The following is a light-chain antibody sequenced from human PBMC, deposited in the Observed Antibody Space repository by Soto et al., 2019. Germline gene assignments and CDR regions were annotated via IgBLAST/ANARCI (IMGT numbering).Light chain of an antibody. V-gene: IGLV1-47*01. CDR3: AAWDDSLSGVV. J-gene: IGLJ3*02. Sequence: QSVLTQPPSASGTPGQWVTISCSGSSSNIGSNYVYWYQQLPGTAPKLLTSTNDQRPSGVPDRISGSKSGTSASLAISGLRSEDEADYYCAAWDDSLSGVVFGGGTKLTVL. CDR1: SSNIGSNY. CDR2: TND.